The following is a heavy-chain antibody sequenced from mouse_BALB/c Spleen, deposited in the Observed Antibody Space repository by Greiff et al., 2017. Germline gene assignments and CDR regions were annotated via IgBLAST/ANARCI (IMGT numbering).Heavy chain of an antibody. CDR3: AREGEVRPYFDY. Sequence: QVQLQQSGPELVKPGASVKISCKASGYAFSSSWMNWVKQRPGQGLEWIGRIYPGDGDTNYNGKFKGKATLTADKSSSTAYMQLSSLTSVDSAVYFCAREGEVRPYFDYWGQGTTLTVSS. CDR1: GYAFSSSW. CDR2: IYPGDGDT. J-gene: IGHJ2*01. D-gene: IGHD2-14*01. V-gene: IGHV1-82*01.